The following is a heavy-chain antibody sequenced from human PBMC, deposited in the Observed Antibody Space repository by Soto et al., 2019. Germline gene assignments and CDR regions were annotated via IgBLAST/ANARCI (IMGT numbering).Heavy chain of an antibody. J-gene: IGHJ4*02. V-gene: IGHV3-74*01. D-gene: IGHD2-15*01. Sequence: EVQLVESGGGLVQPGGSLRLSCAASGFTFSSYWMHWVRQAPGKGLVWVSRINSDGSGTSYADSVKGRFTISRANAKKPLYLQMDGLCAEDKAVYYCARGIFGYCSGGSCYSEFGYWGQGTLVAVS. CDR2: INSDGSGT. CDR1: GFTFSSYW. CDR3: ARGIFGYCSGGSCYSEFGY.